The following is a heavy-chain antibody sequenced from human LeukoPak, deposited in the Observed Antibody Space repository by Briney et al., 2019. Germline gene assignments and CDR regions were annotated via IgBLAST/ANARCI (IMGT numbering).Heavy chain of an antibody. J-gene: IGHJ6*02. V-gene: IGHV3-7*01. CDR1: GFTFSSYW. CDR3: ARDPHIAVADYYGMDV. Sequence: GGSLRLSCAASGFTFSSYWMSWVRQAPGKGLEWVANIKQDGSEKYYVDSVKGRFTISRDNAKNSLYLQMNSLRAEDTAVYYCARDPHIAVADYYGMDVWGQGTTVTVSS. CDR2: IKQDGSEK. D-gene: IGHD6-19*01.